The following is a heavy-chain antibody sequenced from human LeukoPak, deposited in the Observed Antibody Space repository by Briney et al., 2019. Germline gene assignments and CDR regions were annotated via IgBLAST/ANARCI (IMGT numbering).Heavy chain of an antibody. CDR1: GGTFSSYA. CDR3: ARVGYDILTGSPYFDY. CDR2: IIPILGIA. V-gene: IGHV1-69*04. Sequence: SVKVSCKASGGTFSSYAISWVRQAPGQGLEWMGRIIPILGIANYAQKFQGRVTITADKATSTAYMELSSLRSEDTAVYYCARVGYDILTGSPYFDYWGQGTLVTVSS. D-gene: IGHD3-9*01. J-gene: IGHJ4*02.